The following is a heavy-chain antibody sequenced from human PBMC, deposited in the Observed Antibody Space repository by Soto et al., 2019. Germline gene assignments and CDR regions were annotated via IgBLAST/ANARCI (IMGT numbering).Heavy chain of an antibody. CDR1: GFTFSDFY. CDR3: VRGDGGGQFDS. V-gene: IGHV3-11*06. CDR2: ISPNSNYR. J-gene: IGHJ4*02. Sequence: GSLRLSCEVSGFTFSDFYMSWIRQAPGKGLEWLSYISPNSNYRQYAESVKGRHTISRDNAKNSLSLQMNSLRVEDTAVYYCVRGDGGGQFDSWGQGTLVTVSS. D-gene: IGHD2-21*01.